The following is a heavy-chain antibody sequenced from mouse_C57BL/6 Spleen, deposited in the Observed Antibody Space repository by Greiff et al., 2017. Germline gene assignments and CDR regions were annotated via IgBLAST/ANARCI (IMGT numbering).Heavy chain of an antibody. CDR1: GYTFTSYW. J-gene: IGHJ2*01. Sequence: QVQLQQPGAELVRPGSSVKLSCKASGYTFTSYWMEWVKQRPGQGLEWIGNIYPSDSETHYNQKFKDKATLTVDTSSSTAYMQLSSLTSEDSAVYYCARGSRGDYWGQGTTLTVSA. D-gene: IGHD1-1*01. CDR2: IYPSDSET. V-gene: IGHV1-61*01. CDR3: ARGSRGDY.